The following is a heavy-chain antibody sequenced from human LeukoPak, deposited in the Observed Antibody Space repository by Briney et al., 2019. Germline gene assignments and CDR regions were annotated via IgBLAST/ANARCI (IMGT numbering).Heavy chain of an antibody. CDR3: ARVTKWELRSSDY. Sequence: SETLSFTCAVYGGSFSGYYWSWIRQPPGKGLEWIGEINHSGSTNYNPSLKSRVTISVDASKNQFSLKLSSVTAADTAVYYCARVTKWELRSSDYWGQGTLVTVSS. V-gene: IGHV4-34*01. CDR1: GGSFSGYY. CDR2: INHSGST. J-gene: IGHJ4*02. D-gene: IGHD1-26*01.